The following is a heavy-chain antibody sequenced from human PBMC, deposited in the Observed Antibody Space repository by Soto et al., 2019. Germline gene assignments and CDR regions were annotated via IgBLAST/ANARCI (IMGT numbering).Heavy chain of an antibody. D-gene: IGHD3-10*01. CDR2: INHSGST. Sequence: PSETLSLTCAVYGGSFSGYYWSWIRQPPGKGLEWIGEINHSGSTNYNPSIKSRVTISVDTSKNQFSLKLSSVTAADTAVYYCARATRVHYYYYGMDVWGQGTTVTVSS. J-gene: IGHJ6*02. CDR3: ARATRVHYYYYGMDV. V-gene: IGHV4-34*01. CDR1: GGSFSGYY.